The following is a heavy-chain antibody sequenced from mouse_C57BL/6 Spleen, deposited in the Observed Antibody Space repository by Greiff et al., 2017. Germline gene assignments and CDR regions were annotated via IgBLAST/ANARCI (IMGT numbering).Heavy chain of an antibody. V-gene: IGHV5-17*01. CDR2: ISSGSSTI. D-gene: IGHD2-4*01. CDR3: ASYDYDGTPFYAMDY. J-gene: IGHJ4*01. CDR1: GFTFSDYG. Sequence: EVKLMESGGGLVKPGGSLKLSCAASGFTFSDYGMHWVRQAPEKGLEWVAYISSGSSTIYYADTVKGRFTISRDNAKNTLFLQMTSLRSEDTAMYYCASYDYDGTPFYAMDYWGKGTSVTVSS.